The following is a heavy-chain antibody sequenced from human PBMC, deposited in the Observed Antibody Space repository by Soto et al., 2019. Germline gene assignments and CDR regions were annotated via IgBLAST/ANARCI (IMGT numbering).Heavy chain of an antibody. Sequence: PGGSLRLSCAASGFTFSSYAMHWVRQAPGKGLEWVAVISYDGSNKYYADSVKGRFTISRDNSKNTLYLQMNSLRAEDTAVYYCARELENYFDYWGQGTLVTVSS. J-gene: IGHJ4*02. V-gene: IGHV3-30-3*01. CDR3: ARELENYFDY. CDR1: GFTFSSYA. CDR2: ISYDGSNK.